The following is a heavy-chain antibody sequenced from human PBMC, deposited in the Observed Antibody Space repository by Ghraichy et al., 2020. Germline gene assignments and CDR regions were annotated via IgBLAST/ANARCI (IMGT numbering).Heavy chain of an antibody. Sequence: GGSLRLSCAASGFTFSSYSMNWVRQAPGKGLEWVSSISSSSSYIYYADSVKGRFTISRDNAKNSLYLQMNSLRAEDTAVYYCARGGGYSGYDDGMDVWGQGTTVTVSS. D-gene: IGHD5-12*01. J-gene: IGHJ6*02. CDR3: ARGGGYSGYDDGMDV. V-gene: IGHV3-21*01. CDR2: ISSSSSYI. CDR1: GFTFSSYS.